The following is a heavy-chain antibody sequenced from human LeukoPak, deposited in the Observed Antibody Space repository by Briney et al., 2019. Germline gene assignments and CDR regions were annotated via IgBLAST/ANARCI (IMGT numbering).Heavy chain of an antibody. CDR1: GGSFSGYY. CDR2: INHSGST. V-gene: IGHV4-34*01. Sequence: SETLSLTCAVYGGSFSGYYWSWIRQPPGKGLEWIGEINHSGSTNYNPSLKSRVTISVDTSYNQQFSLKVSSVTAADTAVYYCARHGSGWYDFDYRGQGTLVTVSS. CDR3: ARHGSGWYDFDY. J-gene: IGHJ4*02. D-gene: IGHD6-19*01.